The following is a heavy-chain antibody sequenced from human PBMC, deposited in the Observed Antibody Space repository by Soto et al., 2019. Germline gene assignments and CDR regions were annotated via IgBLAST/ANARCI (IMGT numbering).Heavy chain of an antibody. J-gene: IGHJ3*01. CDR2: INPNSGGT. CDR1: GYTFTGYY. V-gene: IGHV1-2*02. Sequence: ASVKVSCKASGYTFTGYYMHWVRQAPGQGLEWMGWINPNSGGTNYAQKFQGRVTMTRDTSISTAYMELSRLRSDDTAVYYCARGLGYYDSSGPWAWGQGTMVTVSS. D-gene: IGHD3-22*01. CDR3: ARGLGYYDSSGPWA.